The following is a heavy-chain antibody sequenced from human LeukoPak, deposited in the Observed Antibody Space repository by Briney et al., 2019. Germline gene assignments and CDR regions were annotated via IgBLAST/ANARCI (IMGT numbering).Heavy chain of an antibody. V-gene: IGHV3-69-1*02. CDR3: ARDRGSSWYFDY. Sequence: GGSLRLSCAASGFTFSNFAMTWVRQAPGKGLEWVSSIVGSSSTYYADSVKGRFTISRDNAKNSLYLQMNSLRAEDTAVYSCARDRGSSWYFDYWGQGTLVTVSS. CDR1: GFTFSNFA. CDR2: IVGSSST. J-gene: IGHJ4*02. D-gene: IGHD6-13*01.